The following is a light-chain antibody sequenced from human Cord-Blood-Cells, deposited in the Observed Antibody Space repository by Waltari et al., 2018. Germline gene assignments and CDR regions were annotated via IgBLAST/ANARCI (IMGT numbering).Light chain of an antibody. CDR3: QVWDSSSDHWV. Sequence: SYVLTQPPSVSLAPGKTARITCGGNTMGSKSGHWYQQKPGQAPVLVIYYDSDRPAGIPERFSGSNSGNTATLTISRVEAGDEADYYCQVWDSSSDHWVFGGGTKLTVL. CDR2: YDS. CDR1: TMGSKS. J-gene: IGLJ3*02. V-gene: IGLV3-21*04.